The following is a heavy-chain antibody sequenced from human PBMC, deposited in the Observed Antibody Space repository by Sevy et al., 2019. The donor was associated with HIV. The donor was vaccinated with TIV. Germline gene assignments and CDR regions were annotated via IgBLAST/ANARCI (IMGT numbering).Heavy chain of an antibody. V-gene: IGHV1-69*04. CDR2: IIPILGIA. CDR1: GGTFSSYA. J-gene: IGHJ5*02. D-gene: IGHD2-2*02. CDR3: ARDVRGGSSTSCYTCNWFDP. Sequence: ASVKVSCKASGGTFSSYAISWVRQAPGQGLEWMGRIIPILGIANYAQKFQGRVTITADKSTSTAYMELSSLRSEDTAVYYCARDVRGGSSTSCYTCNWFDPWGQGTLVTVSS.